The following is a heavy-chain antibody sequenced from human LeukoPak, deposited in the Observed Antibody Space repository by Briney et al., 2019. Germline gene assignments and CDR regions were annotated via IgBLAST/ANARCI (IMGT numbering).Heavy chain of an antibody. V-gene: IGHV1-2*04. CDR1: GYTFTDYF. D-gene: IGHD2-8*01. CDR2: INLHTGGA. Sequence: ASVTVSCKSSGYTFTDYFLHWVGQAPGQGLEWMGCINLHTGGAHYAQKFQDWVSLTRDTSIDTAFMELSSLRSDATAIYYCARDFLGRTNGGSNYFGMDVWGQGTTVTVSS. J-gene: IGHJ6*02. CDR3: ARDFLGRTNGGSNYFGMDV.